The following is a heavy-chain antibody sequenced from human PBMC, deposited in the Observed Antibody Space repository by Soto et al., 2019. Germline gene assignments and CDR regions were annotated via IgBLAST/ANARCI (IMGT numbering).Heavy chain of an antibody. CDR1: GFTFTISA. Sequence: ASVKVSCRASGFTFTISAVQWARKAREQRLEWIGWIVVGSGNTNYAQKFQGRVTMTRNTSISTAYMELSSLRSEDTAVYYCARGKTGYDYIWGSYRYTSDYWGQGTRVTVSS. J-gene: IGHJ4*02. CDR2: IVVGSGNT. CDR3: ARGKTGYDYIWGSYRYTSDY. D-gene: IGHD3-16*02. V-gene: IGHV1-58*01.